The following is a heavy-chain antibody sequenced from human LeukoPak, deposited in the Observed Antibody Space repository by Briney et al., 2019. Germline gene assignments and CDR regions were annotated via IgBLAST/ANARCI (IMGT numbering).Heavy chain of an antibody. J-gene: IGHJ3*02. D-gene: IGHD5-18*01. V-gene: IGHV4-59*01. CDR2: FQYSGNS. CDR3: ARTRGYSYGYLRAFDI. CDR1: GSSITAFY. Sequence: SETLSLTCNVSGSSITAFYWSWIRQSPGKGLEWIGSFQYSGNSNYNPSLKSRVAMSVDTSKRQLSLRLTSVTAADTAVYYCARTRGYSYGYLRAFDIWGQGTMVTVSS.